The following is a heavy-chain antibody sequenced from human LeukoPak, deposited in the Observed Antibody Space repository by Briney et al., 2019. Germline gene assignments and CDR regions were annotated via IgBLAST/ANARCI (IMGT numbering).Heavy chain of an antibody. CDR1: GGSISSSSYY. D-gene: IGHD2-21*01. V-gene: IGHV4-39*01. J-gene: IGHJ4*02. CDR2: IYYSGNT. Sequence: PSETLSLTCTVSGGSISSSSYYWGWIRQPPGKGLEWIGSIYYSGNTYYNPSLKSRVTISVDTSKNQFSLKLSSVTAADTAVYYCARLVVGGSCYFDYWGQGTLVTVSS. CDR3: ARLVVGGSCYFDY.